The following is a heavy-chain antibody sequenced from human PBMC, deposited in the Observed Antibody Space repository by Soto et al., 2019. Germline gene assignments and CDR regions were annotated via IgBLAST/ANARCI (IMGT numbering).Heavy chain of an antibody. Sequence: GGSLRLSCAASGFTFSSYSMNWVRQAPGKGLEWVSSISSSSSYIYYADSVKGRFTISRDNAKNSLYLQMNSLRAEDTAVYYCARDSTTGYYDYIWRSYRPEYFQHWGHGTLVTVSS. CDR3: ARDSTTGYYDYIWRSYRPEYFQH. D-gene: IGHD3-16*02. V-gene: IGHV3-21*01. J-gene: IGHJ1*01. CDR2: ISSSSSYI. CDR1: GFTFSSYS.